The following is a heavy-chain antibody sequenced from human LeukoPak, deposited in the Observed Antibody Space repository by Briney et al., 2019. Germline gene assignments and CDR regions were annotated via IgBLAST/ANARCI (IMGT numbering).Heavy chain of an antibody. CDR3: AKVGSGNDYY. D-gene: IGHD5-12*01. CDR1: GFTFSSYG. V-gene: IGHV3-30*18. J-gene: IGHJ4*02. Sequence: GRSLRLSCAASGFTFSSYGMHWVRQAPGKGLEWVAVISYDGSNKYYADSVKGRFTISRDNSKNMLYLQMNSLRIEDTAVYYCAKVGSGNDYYWGQGTLVTVSS. CDR2: ISYDGSNK.